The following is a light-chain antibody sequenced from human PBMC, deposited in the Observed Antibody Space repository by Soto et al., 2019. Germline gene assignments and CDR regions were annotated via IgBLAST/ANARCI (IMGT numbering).Light chain of an antibody. CDR3: QQYGSSQLT. J-gene: IGKJ4*01. Sequence: EIVLTQSPGTLSLSPGERATLSCRASQSVSSSYLAWYQQKPGQAPRLLIYGASSRATGIPDRFSGSGSGTDFTLTISRLESEDFAVYYCQQYGSSQLTVGGGTKVEIK. CDR1: QSVSSSY. CDR2: GAS. V-gene: IGKV3-20*01.